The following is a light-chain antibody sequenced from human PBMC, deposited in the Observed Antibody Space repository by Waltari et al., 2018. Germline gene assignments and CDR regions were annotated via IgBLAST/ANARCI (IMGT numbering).Light chain of an antibody. CDR1: QTVGSR. Sequence: DIQMTQSPSSLSASVGDRVTITCRASQTVGSRLSWYQQKPGTGPKVLIYAASILQGGVPSRFSGSGSDTEFTLTISSLQPEDSATYYCLQGDISWTFGQGTKVEIK. J-gene: IGKJ1*01. CDR2: AAS. V-gene: IGKV1-39*01. CDR3: LQGDISWT.